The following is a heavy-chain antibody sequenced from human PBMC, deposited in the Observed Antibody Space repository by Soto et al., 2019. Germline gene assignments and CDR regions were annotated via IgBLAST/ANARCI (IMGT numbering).Heavy chain of an antibody. D-gene: IGHD3-10*01. CDR2: IYYSGST. J-gene: IGHJ3*02. V-gene: IGHV4-59*01. Sequence: SETLSLTCTVSGVSISSYYWSWIRQPPGKGLEWIGYIYYSGSTNYTPSHKSRDTISVDTSKNQFSLKLSSVTAADTAVDYCARRYGSAFDIWGQGTMVTVSS. CDR1: GVSISSYY. CDR3: ARRYGSAFDI.